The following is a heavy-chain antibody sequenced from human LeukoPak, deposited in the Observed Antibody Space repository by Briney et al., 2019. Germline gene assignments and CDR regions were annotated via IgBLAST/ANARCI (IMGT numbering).Heavy chain of an antibody. V-gene: IGHV4-4*07. D-gene: IGHD2-15*01. Sequence: ETLSLTCTVSGGSISSYYWSRIRQPAGKGLDWIGRIYTSGSTNYNPSLKSRVTMSVDTSKNQFSLKLSSVTAADTAVYYCARDGGSPAYFQHWGQGTLVTVSS. CDR2: IYTSGST. J-gene: IGHJ1*01. CDR1: GGSISSYY. CDR3: ARDGGSPAYFQH.